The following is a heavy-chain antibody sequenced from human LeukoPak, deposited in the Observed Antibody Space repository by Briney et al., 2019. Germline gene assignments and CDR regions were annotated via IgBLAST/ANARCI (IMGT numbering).Heavy chain of an antibody. D-gene: IGHD3-10*01. CDR3: ARDTARPDFYGSGSYPPYGMDV. CDR2: TYYSGST. J-gene: IGHJ6*02. CDR1: GGSISSYY. V-gene: IGHV4-59*01. Sequence: PSETLSLTCTVPGGSISSYYWSWIRQPPGKGLEWIGYTYYSGSTNYNPSLMSRVTISVDTSKNQFSLKLSSVTAADTTVHYCARDTARPDFYGSGSYPPYGMDVWGQGTTVTVSS.